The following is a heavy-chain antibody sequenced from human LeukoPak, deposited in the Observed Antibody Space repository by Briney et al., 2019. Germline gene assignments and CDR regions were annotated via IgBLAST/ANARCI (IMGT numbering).Heavy chain of an antibody. CDR1: RGTFSSYA. Sequence: ASVKVSCKASRGTFSSYAISWVRQAPGQGLEWMGGIIPIFGRANYAQKFQGRVTITADESTSTAYMELSSLRSEDTAVYYCARDHQPSTITMVRGVYYYMDVWGKGTTVTISS. J-gene: IGHJ6*03. CDR3: ARDHQPSTITMVRGVYYYMDV. D-gene: IGHD3-10*01. CDR2: IIPIFGRA. V-gene: IGHV1-69*13.